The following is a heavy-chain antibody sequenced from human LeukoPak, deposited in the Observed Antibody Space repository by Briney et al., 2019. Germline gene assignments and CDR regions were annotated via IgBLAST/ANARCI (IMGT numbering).Heavy chain of an antibody. CDR2: FDPEDGET. CDR3: ATDKSPLYSSSWTMLDAIDI. CDR1: GYTLTELS. D-gene: IGHD6-13*01. Sequence: ASVKVSCKFSGYTLTELSMHWVRQAPGKGLEWMGGFDPEDGETIYAQKFQGRVTMTEDTSTDTAYMELSSLRSEDTAVYYCATDKSPLYSSSWTMLDAIDIWGQGTMVTVSS. V-gene: IGHV1-24*01. J-gene: IGHJ3*02.